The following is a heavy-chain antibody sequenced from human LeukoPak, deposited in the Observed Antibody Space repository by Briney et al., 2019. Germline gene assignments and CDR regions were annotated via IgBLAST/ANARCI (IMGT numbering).Heavy chain of an antibody. D-gene: IGHD1-14*01. V-gene: IGHV3-7*01. CDR3: ARDPGRRFDP. J-gene: IGHJ5*02. CDR2: INQDGSEE. CDR1: GFTLSSFW. Sequence: GGSLRLSCAVSGFTLSSFWMAWARQAPGKGMEWVANINQDGSEERYVDAVKGRFTISRDNAKNSVHLQMNSLRVENTAVYYCARDPGRRFDPWGQGTLVTVSS.